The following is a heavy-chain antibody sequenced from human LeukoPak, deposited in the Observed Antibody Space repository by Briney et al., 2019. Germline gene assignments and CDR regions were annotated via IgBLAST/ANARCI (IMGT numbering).Heavy chain of an antibody. J-gene: IGHJ1*01. CDR2: IYHSGST. V-gene: IGHV4-30-2*01. Sequence: SETLSLTCAVSGGSISSGGYSWSWIRQPPGKGLEWIGYIYHSGSTYYNPSLKRRVTISVDRSKNQFSLKLSSVTAADTAVYYCASSSTVTSASAEYFQHWGQGTLVTVSS. D-gene: IGHD4-17*01. CDR1: GGSISSGGYS. CDR3: ASSSTVTSASAEYFQH.